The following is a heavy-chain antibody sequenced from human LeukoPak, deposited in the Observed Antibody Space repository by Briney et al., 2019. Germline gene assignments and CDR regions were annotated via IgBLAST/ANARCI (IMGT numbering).Heavy chain of an antibody. V-gene: IGHV4-30-2*01. Sequence: SETLSLTCTVSGGSISSGGYYWSWIRQPPGKGLEWIGYIYHSGSTYYNPSLKSRVTILVDRSKNQFSLKLSSVTAADTAVYYCASRSGSPYYFDYWGQGTLVTVSS. CDR1: GGSISSGGYY. J-gene: IGHJ4*02. CDR3: ASRSGSPYYFDY. D-gene: IGHD3-10*01. CDR2: IYHSGST.